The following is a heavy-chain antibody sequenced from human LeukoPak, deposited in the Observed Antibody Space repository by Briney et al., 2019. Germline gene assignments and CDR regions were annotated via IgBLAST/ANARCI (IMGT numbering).Heavy chain of an antibody. CDR3: AIPYSSGSYYFDY. Sequence: ASVKVSCKASGYTFTSYGISWVRQAPGQGLEWMGWISAYNGNTNYAQKFQGRVTMTEDTSTDTAYMELSSLRSEDAAVYYCAIPYSSGSYYFDYWGQGTLVTVSS. D-gene: IGHD6-19*01. CDR2: ISAYNGNT. CDR1: GYTFTSYG. V-gene: IGHV1-18*01. J-gene: IGHJ4*02.